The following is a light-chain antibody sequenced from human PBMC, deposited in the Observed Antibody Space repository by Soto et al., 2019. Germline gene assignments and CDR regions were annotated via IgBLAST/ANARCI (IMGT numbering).Light chain of an antibody. CDR2: DAS. CDR3: QQRSNWPPYT. V-gene: IGKV3-11*01. CDR1: QSVSSY. J-gene: IGKJ2*01. Sequence: EIVLTQSPATLSLSPGERATLSCRASQSVSSYLAWYQQKPGQAPRLLIYDASNSATGIPARFSGSGSGTDFTLTISSLEHEDFAVNYCQQRSNWPPYTFGQGTKMEIK.